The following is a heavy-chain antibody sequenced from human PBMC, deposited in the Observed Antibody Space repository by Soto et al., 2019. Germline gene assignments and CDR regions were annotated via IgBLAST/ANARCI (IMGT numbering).Heavy chain of an antibody. Sequence: QVTLKESGPTLVKPTESLTLTCTFSGFSLATHGVGVGWIRQPPGEALEWLAVISWNDDNRYSPSLRSRITTAKDTSKNQVVLTMANMDPVDTATYYCAHARLLWVGGYFDYWGQVILVTVS. V-gene: IGHV2-5*01. CDR3: AHARLLWVGGYFDY. CDR2: ISWNDDN. CDR1: GFSLATHGVG. D-gene: IGHD3-10*01. J-gene: IGHJ4*02.